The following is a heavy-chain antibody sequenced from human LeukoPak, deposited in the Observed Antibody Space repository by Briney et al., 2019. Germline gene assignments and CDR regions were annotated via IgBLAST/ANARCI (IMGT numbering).Heavy chain of an antibody. CDR3: ARGEHYYDSSGYDH. V-gene: IGHV3-11*04. CDR2: ISSSGNTK. CDR1: GFTFSDYY. J-gene: IGHJ4*02. D-gene: IGHD3-22*01. Sequence: GGSLRLSCAASGFTFSDYYMSWIRQAPGKGLEWVSYISSSGNTKYYADSVKGRFTISRDNAKNSLYLQMNSLRAEDTAVYYCARGEHYYDSSGYDHWGQGPLVTVSS.